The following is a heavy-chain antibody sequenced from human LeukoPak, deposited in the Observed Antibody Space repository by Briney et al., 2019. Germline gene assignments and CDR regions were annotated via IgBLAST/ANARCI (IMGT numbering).Heavy chain of an antibody. CDR2: IYHSGST. CDR1: GYSISSGYY. D-gene: IGHD3-22*01. V-gene: IGHV4-38-2*02. Sequence: SETLSLTCTVSGYSISSGYYWGWIRPPPGKGLEWIGSIYHSGSTYYNPSLKSRVTISVDTSKNQFSLKLSSVTAADTAVYYCARDRGRTMIAGDDAFDIWGQGTMVTVSS. J-gene: IGHJ3*02. CDR3: ARDRGRTMIAGDDAFDI.